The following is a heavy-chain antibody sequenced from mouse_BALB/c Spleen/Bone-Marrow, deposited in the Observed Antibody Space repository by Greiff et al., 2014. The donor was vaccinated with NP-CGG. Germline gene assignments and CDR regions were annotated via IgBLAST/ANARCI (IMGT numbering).Heavy chain of an antibody. Sequence: EVQLVESGAELVKPGASVKLSCTASGFNIKDTYIHWVKQRPEQGLEWIGRIDPANGNTKYDPKFQGKATITADTSSNTAYLQLSGLTSEDTAVYYCARRFDHEDYWGQGTTLTVSS. V-gene: IGHV14-3*02. CDR1: GFNIKDTY. J-gene: IGHJ2*01. CDR3: ARRFDHEDY. CDR2: IDPANGNT.